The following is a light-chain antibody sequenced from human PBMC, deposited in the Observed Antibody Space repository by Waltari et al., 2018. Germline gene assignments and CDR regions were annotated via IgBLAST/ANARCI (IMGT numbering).Light chain of an antibody. V-gene: IGKV3-15*01. CDR1: QNVSDN. CDR3: QQYRNWPPGYT. Sequence: EILMTQSPLALSVSAGERITLSCRASQNVSDNLAWYHQRPGQAPALIMYGVSFRAPDVTDRFTGGGFATQCTLTINSLQSSDSGVYYCQQYRNWPPGYTFGQGTKVEIK. CDR2: GVS. J-gene: IGKJ2*01.